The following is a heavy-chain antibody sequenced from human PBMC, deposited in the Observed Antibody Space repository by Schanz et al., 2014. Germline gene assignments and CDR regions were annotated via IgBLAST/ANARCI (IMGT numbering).Heavy chain of an antibody. J-gene: IGHJ4*02. CDR2: ITGTGTV. V-gene: IGHV3-48*01. CDR3: ARGGSGSHYRLDY. CDR1: GFTFSGYS. D-gene: IGHD1-26*01. Sequence: EVHLVESGGGLVQPGGSLRLSCAASGFTFSGYSMNWVPQAPGKGLEWISYITGTGTVMYADSVKGRFTVSRDNAENALYLQMNSLRAEDTGLYFCARGGSGSHYRLDYWGQGTLVTVSS.